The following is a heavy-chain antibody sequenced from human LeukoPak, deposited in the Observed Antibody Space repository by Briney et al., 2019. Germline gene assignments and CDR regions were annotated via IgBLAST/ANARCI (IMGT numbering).Heavy chain of an antibody. CDR3: ARHTSPTFDY. J-gene: IGHJ4*02. CDR1: GFTVSSNY. Sequence: GGSLRLSCAASGFTVSSNYMTWVRQAPRKGLEWVSYISSSGSTIYYADSVKGRFTISRDNAKNSLYLQMNSLRAEDTAVYYCARHTSPTFDYWGQGTLVTVSS. V-gene: IGHV3-11*01. CDR2: ISSSGSTI. D-gene: IGHD2-2*01.